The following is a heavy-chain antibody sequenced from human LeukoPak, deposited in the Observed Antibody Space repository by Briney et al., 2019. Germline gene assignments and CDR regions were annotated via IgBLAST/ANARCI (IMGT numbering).Heavy chain of an antibody. Sequence: PSETLSLTCTVSGGSISGSNYYWGWIRQPPGKGLEWIGSIHYSGITYYKPSLRSRVTTSVDTSKNQFSLKLSSVTAADTAVYYCARPPGFSTSFWDWGQGTLVTVSS. CDR1: GGSISGSNYY. J-gene: IGHJ4*02. CDR3: ARPPGFSTSFWD. V-gene: IGHV4-39*01. CDR2: IHYSGIT. D-gene: IGHD2-2*01.